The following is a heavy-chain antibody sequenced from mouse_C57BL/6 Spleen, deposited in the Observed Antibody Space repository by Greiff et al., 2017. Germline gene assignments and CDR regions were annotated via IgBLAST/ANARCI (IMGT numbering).Heavy chain of an antibody. D-gene: IGHD2-13*01. CDR1: GYTFTSYW. J-gene: IGHJ1*03. CDR2: IYPRSGNT. CDR3: AYGGDYSRCCWYYAI. Sequence: VQLQQSGAELVRPGSSVKLSCKASGYTFTSYWIHWVKQRPGQGLEWIGKIYPRSGNTHYNQKFKVKATLTVDKSSSTAYMQLSSLTSEDSAVYFCAYGGDYSRCCWYYAIWGTGTTVTVSS. V-gene: IGHV1-61*01.